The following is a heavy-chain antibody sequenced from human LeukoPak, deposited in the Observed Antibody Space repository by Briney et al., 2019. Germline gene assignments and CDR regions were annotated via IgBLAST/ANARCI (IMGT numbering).Heavy chain of an antibody. V-gene: IGHV4-38-2*02. CDR1: GYSISSGHY. CDR2: MYHSGST. D-gene: IGHD1-20*01. J-gene: IGHJ4*02. Sequence: SETLSLTCTVSGYSISSGHYWGWIRQPPGKGLEWIGSMYHSGSTYYNPPLKSRVTISEDTSKNQFSLKLSSVTAADTAVYYCARGHQSITGDNWGQGTLVTVSS. CDR3: ARGHQSITGDN.